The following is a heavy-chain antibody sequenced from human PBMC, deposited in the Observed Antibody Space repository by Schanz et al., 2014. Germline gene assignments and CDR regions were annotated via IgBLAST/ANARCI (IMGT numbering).Heavy chain of an antibody. Sequence: QVHLMESGGGVVQPGRSLRLSCAASGFTFSGNAMHWVRQAPGKGLEWVAILWHDGSKKYYADSVKGRFTVSRDNSKNTLYLQLNSLRAEDTAVYYCARDFHGYGPHLDYWGQGSLXTVSS. V-gene: IGHV3-33*08. D-gene: IGHD5-12*01. CDR3: ARDFHGYGPHLDY. CDR2: LWHDGSKK. CDR1: GFTFSGNA. J-gene: IGHJ4*02.